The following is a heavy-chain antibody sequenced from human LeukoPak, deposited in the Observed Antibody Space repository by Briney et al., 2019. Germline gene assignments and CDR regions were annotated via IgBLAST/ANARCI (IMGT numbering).Heavy chain of an antibody. D-gene: IGHD1-7*01. CDR1: GGSVSSSGYY. V-gene: IGHV4-39*07. CDR2: IYYSGST. CDR3: ARDRGGSDWNYHFDY. Sequence: PSETLSLTCTISGGSVSSSGYYWGWIRQPPGKGLEWIGSIYYSGSTYYNPSLKSRLAISVDTSKNQFSLKLSSVTAADTAVYYCARDRGGSDWNYHFDYWGQGTLVIVSS. J-gene: IGHJ4*02.